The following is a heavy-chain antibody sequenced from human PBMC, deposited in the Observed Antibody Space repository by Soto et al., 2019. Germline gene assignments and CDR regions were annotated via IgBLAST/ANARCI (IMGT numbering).Heavy chain of an antibody. V-gene: IGHV4-39*02. D-gene: IGHD5-12*01. J-gene: IGHJ4*02. Sequence: PSETLSLTCTVSGGSITSSSYYWGWIRQPPGKGLEWIGSIYYSGSTYYNPSLKSRVTISVDTSKNTVSLQMNSLRAEDTAVYYCAKDFKLMATLGPDHWGQGTLVTVSS. CDR2: IYYSGST. CDR1: GGSITSSSYY. CDR3: AKDFKLMATLGPDH.